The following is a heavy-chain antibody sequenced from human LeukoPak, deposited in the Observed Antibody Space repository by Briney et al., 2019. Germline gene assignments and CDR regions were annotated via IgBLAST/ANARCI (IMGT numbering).Heavy chain of an antibody. J-gene: IGHJ4*02. V-gene: IGHV1-24*01. D-gene: IGHD3-3*01. CDR3: ATSVRFLECLSE. Sequence: GASVKVSCKVSGYTLTELSMHWVRQAPGKGLEWMGGFDPEDGETIYAQKFQGRVTMTEDTSTDTAYMELSSLRSEDTAVYCCATSVRFLECLSEWGQGTLVTVSS. CDR2: FDPEDGET. CDR1: GYTLTELS.